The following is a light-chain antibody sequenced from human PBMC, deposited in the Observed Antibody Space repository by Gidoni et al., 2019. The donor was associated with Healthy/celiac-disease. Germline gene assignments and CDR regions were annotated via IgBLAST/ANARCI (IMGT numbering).Light chain of an antibody. CDR1: QSIIYSSNNKNY. J-gene: IGKJ2*01. Sequence: DIVMTQAPDSLAEPLGERATITCKSSQSIIYSSNNKNYLAWYQQKPGQPPKLLIYWASTRASGIPDRFSGSGSGTDFTLTISSLQAEDVAVYYCQQYYSTPYTFGQGTKLEIK. CDR3: QQYYSTPYT. V-gene: IGKV4-1*01. CDR2: WAS.